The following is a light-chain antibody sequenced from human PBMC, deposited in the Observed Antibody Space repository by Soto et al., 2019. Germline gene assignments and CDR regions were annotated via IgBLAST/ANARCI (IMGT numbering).Light chain of an antibody. CDR2: GDS. V-gene: IGLV1-40*01. J-gene: IGLJ1*01. Sequence: QSVLTQPPSVSGAPGQRVTISCTGGSSNIGAGYHVHWYQQLPGAAPKLLIFGDSNRPSGVPDRFSGSKSGTSASLAITGLQADDEADYYCQSSDSRLSGSDVFGTGTKVTVL. CDR3: QSSDSRLSGSDV. CDR1: SSNIGAGYH.